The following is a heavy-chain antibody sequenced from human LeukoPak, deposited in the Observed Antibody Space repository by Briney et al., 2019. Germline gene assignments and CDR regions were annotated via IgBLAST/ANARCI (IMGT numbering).Heavy chain of an antibody. CDR1: GFTLSSYW. V-gene: IGHV3-7*01. Sequence: TGGSLRLSCAASGFTLSSYWMSWVRQAPGKGLEWVANIKQDGSEKYYVDSVKGRFTISRDNAKNSLYLQMNSLRAEDTAVYYCARTGYLHFDYWGQGTLVTVSS. D-gene: IGHD3-9*01. CDR3: ARTGYLHFDY. J-gene: IGHJ4*02. CDR2: IKQDGSEK.